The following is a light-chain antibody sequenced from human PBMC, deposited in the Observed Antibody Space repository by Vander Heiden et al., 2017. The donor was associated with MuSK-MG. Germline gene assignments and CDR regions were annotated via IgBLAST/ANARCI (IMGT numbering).Light chain of an antibody. V-gene: IGKV3-15*01. CDR3: QQYNNCPQT. CDR2: GAS. CDR1: PSISNN. J-gene: IGKJ1*01. Sequence: DIVMTQSPVTLSVSPGERATLACRASPSISNNLAWYQQTPGQAPRLLIYGASTRAAGLPARFSGSGSGTEFTLTISSLQSEDFAVYYCQQYNNCPQTFGQGTKVEIK.